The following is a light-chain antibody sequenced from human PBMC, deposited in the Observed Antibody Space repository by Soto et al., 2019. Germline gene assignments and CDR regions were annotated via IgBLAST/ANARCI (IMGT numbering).Light chain of an antibody. CDR1: SSNIGSNP. Sequence: QSVVTQPPSASGTPGQRVTISCFGSSSNIGSNPVNWYQQLPGTAPNLLIYSNDQRPSGVPARFSGSKSGTSASLAISGLQSDDDADYYCAAWDDSLNGLFVFGTGTKLTVL. J-gene: IGLJ1*01. V-gene: IGLV1-44*01. CDR2: SND. CDR3: AAWDDSLNGLFV.